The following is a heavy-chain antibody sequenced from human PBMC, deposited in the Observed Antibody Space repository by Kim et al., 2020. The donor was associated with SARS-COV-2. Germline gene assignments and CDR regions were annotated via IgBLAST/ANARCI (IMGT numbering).Heavy chain of an antibody. CDR2: ITTSGTNI. Sequence: GGSLRLSCAASGFSFSSYTMNWVRQAPGKGLEWVSSITTSGTNIYYADSVKGRFTISRDNAKKSLYLQMDSLRAEDTAMYYCARDSGQFFDTGLDWGQGTLVIVSS. CDR3: ARDSGQFFDTGLD. CDR1: GFSFSSYT. V-gene: IGHV3-21*01. D-gene: IGHD1-26*01. J-gene: IGHJ4*02.